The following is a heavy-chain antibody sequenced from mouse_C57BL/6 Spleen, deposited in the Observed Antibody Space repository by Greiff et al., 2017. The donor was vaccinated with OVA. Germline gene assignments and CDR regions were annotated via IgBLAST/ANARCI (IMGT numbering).Heavy chain of an antibody. J-gene: IGHJ1*03. CDR1: GYTFTSYW. Sequence: QVQLQQPGAELVKPGASVKLSCKASGYTFTSYWMHWVKQRPGRGLEWIGRIDPNSGGTKYNEKFKSKATLTVDKPSSTAYMQLSSLTSEESADYDCERRITTVVGYCDVWGTGTTVTVSS. CDR2: IDPNSGGT. V-gene: IGHV1-72*01. D-gene: IGHD1-1*01. CDR3: ERRITTVVGYCDV.